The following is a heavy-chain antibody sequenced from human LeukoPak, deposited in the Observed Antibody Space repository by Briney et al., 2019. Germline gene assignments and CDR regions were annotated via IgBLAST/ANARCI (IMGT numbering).Heavy chain of an antibody. D-gene: IGHD4-17*01. Sequence: VASVTVSCKASGYTLTSYGISWVRQAPGQGLEWMGWISAYNGNTNYAQKLQGRVTMTTDTSTSTAYMELRSLRSDDTAVYYCARGTDYGGKKPKYYFDYWGEGTLVTVSS. CDR2: ISAYNGNT. CDR1: GYTLTSYG. J-gene: IGHJ4*02. CDR3: ARGTDYGGKKPKYYFDY. V-gene: IGHV1-18*01.